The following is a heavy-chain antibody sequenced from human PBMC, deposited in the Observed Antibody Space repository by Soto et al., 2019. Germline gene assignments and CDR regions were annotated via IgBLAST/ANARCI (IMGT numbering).Heavy chain of an antibody. CDR3: AVPYCGGDCYDY. CDR2: ISGSGGST. J-gene: IGHJ4*02. Sequence: GSLRLSCAASGFTFSIYAMSWVRQAPGKGLEWVSAISGSGGSTYYADSVKGRFTISRDNSKNTLYLQMNSLRAEDTAVYYCAVPYCGGDCYDYWGQGTLVTVSS. D-gene: IGHD2-21*01. V-gene: IGHV3-23*01. CDR1: GFTFSIYA.